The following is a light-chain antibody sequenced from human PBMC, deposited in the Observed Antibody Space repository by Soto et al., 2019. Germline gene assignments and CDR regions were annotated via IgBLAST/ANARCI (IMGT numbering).Light chain of an antibody. CDR2: AAS. J-gene: IGKJ1*01. V-gene: IGKV1-39*01. Sequence: DIQMTQSSSSVSASVGDRVTITCRVSQGISSYLNWYRQKPGKAPKLLIYAASNLQSGVPSRFSGSGSGTDFTLTISSLQPEDFATYFCQQSYSTPPWTFGQGTKVDIK. CDR1: QGISSY. CDR3: QQSYSTPPWT.